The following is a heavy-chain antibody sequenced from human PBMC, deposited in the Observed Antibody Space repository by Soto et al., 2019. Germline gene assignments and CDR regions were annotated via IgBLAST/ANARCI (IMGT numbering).Heavy chain of an antibody. CDR2: IYYSGST. CDR1: GDSISSYY. Sequence: PSETLSLTCAVSGDSISSYYWSWIRQPPGKGLEWIGYIYYSGSTNYNPSLKSRVTISVDTSKNQFSLKLSSVTAADTAMYYCARTPLLWGQGTLVTAPQ. J-gene: IGHJ4*02. V-gene: IGHV4-59*08. CDR3: ARTPLL. D-gene: IGHD2-21*01.